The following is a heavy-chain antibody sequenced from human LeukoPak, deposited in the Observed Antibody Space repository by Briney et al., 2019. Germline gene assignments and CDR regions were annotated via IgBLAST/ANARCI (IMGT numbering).Heavy chain of an antibody. D-gene: IGHD3-22*01. CDR3: AKFPSDSSGYPFDY. Sequence: PGGSLRLSCAASGFTFSSYAMSWVRQAPGKGLEWVSAISGSGGSTYYADSVKGRVTISRDNSKNTLYLQMNSLRAEDTAVYYCAKFPSDSSGYPFDYWGQGTLVTVSS. V-gene: IGHV3-23*01. J-gene: IGHJ4*02. CDR1: GFTFSSYA. CDR2: ISGSGGST.